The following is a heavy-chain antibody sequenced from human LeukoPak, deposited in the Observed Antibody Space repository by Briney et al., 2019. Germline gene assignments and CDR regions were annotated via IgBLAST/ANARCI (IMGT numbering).Heavy chain of an antibody. CDR2: ISSSSGTI. J-gene: IGHJ4*02. D-gene: IGHD5-18*01. CDR1: GFIFSNYN. V-gene: IGHV3-48*01. Sequence: GESLRLSRAASGFIFSNYNMNWVRQAPGKGLEWLSYISSSSGTIYYADSVKGRFTISGDNAKNSLHLQMNSLRAEDTAVYYCARALGYSYGYAVDYWGQGTRVTVSS. CDR3: ARALGYSYGYAVDY.